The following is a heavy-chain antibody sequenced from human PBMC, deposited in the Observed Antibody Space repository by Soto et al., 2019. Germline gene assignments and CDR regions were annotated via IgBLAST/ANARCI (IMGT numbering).Heavy chain of an antibody. CDR2: IYYSGST. V-gene: IGHV4-59*01. D-gene: IGHD1-26*01. Sequence: TSETLSLTCTVSGGSISSYYWSWIRQPPGKGLEWIVYIYYSGSTNYNPSLKSRVTVSVNTSKNQFSLKLSSVTAADTAVYYCARDWPSGVTRPGAFDIWGQGTMVTVSS. J-gene: IGHJ3*02. CDR1: GGSISSYY. CDR3: ARDWPSGVTRPGAFDI.